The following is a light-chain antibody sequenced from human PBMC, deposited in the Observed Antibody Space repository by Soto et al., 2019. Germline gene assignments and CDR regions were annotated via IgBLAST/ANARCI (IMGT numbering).Light chain of an antibody. V-gene: IGKV3-20*01. CDR1: QSVRSNY. CDR3: QPYGSSPLT. CDR2: GAS. Sequence: EIVLTQSPGTLSLSPGESATLSCRASQSVRSNYLAWYQQKPGQAPRLLIFGASNRATGIPPRFSGRGSGTDFTRTISRLEPEDFAVYYCQPYGSSPLTFGGGTKVDIK. J-gene: IGKJ4*01.